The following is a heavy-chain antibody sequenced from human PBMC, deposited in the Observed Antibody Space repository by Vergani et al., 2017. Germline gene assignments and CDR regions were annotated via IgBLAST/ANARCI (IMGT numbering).Heavy chain of an antibody. CDR3: ASWGSGY. CDR1: GFTFSSYG. V-gene: IGHV3-30*03. D-gene: IGHD3-16*01. J-gene: IGHJ4*02. Sequence: QVQLVESGGGVVQPGRSLRLSCAASGFTFSSYGMHWVRQAPGKGLEWVAVISHDGSNKYYGDSVKGRFTISRDNSKNTLYLQTNSLRAEDTAVYYCASWGSGYWGQGTLVTVSS. CDR2: ISHDGSNK.